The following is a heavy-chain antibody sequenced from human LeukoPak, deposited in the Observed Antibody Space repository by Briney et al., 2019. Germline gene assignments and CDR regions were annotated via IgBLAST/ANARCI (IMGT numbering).Heavy chain of an antibody. CDR3: ERGGGKYCSGGSCYSNYYYGMDV. Sequence: SQTLSLTCAISGDSVSSNSAAWNWIRQSPSRGLEWLGRTYYRSKWYNDYAVSVKSRITINPDTSKNQFSLQLNFVTPEDTAVYYCERGGGKYCSGGSCYSNYYYGMDVWGQGTMVTVSS. CDR1: GDSVSSNSAA. J-gene: IGHJ6*02. CDR2: TYYRSKWYN. D-gene: IGHD2-15*01. V-gene: IGHV6-1*01.